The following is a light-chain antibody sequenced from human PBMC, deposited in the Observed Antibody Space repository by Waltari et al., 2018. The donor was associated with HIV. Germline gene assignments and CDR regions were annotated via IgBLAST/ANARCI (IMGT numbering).Light chain of an antibody. CDR3: QQRGNWPRT. CDR1: QSVSSS. J-gene: IGKJ1*01. V-gene: IGKV3-11*01. CDR2: DAS. Sequence: EIVLTQSPATLSLSPGERATLSCMASQSVSSSLAWYQQKPGQAPRLLIYDASNRATGIPARFSGSGSGTDFTLTISSLEPEDFAVYYCQQRGNWPRTFGQGTKVEIK.